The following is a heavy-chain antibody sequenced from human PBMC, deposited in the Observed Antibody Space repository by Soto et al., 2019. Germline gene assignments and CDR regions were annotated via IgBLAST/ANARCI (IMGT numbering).Heavy chain of an antibody. V-gene: IGHV2-5*02. D-gene: IGHD3-3*01. Sequence: QITLNESGPTQVKPRQTLTLTCTFSGFSLTTSGVGVGWIRQSPGKAPEWLALIYWDDDKRYSPSLKSRLTNTKDTSKNQVVLTMADLEPADTATYYCAHRVLRTVFGLVTTTAIYFDFWGQGTPVAVSS. J-gene: IGHJ4*02. CDR3: AHRVLRTVFGLVTTTAIYFDF. CDR2: IYWDDDK. CDR1: GFSLTTSGVG.